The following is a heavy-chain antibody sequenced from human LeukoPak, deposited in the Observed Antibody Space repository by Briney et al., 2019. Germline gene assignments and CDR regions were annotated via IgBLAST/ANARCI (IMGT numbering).Heavy chain of an antibody. D-gene: IGHD3-10*02. V-gene: IGHV3-21*01. CDR2: ISSSSSYI. J-gene: IGHJ4*02. CDR1: GFTFSSYS. Sequence: GRSLRLSCAASGFTFSSYSMNWVRQAPGKGLEWVSFISSSSSYIHYAGSVKGRFTISRDNAKNSLYLQMNSLRAEDTAVYYCARGTMFPYYFDYWGQGTLVTVSS. CDR3: ARGTMFPYYFDY.